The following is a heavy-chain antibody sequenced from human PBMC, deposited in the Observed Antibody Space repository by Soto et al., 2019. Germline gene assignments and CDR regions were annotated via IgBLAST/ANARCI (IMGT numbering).Heavy chain of an antibody. V-gene: IGHV1-69*01. J-gene: IGHJ6*02. Sequence: QVKLVQSGAEVRKPGSSVKVSCKASGGTLTISSHGISWVRQAPGQGLEWMGGIIAMFGTANYAQQFQGRATITADESTSTAYMELSSLRSEDTAVYYCGVPIWVSYRLRNHGMDVWGQGTAVTVSS. CDR3: GVPIWVSYRLRNHGMDV. D-gene: IGHD3-16*02. CDR2: IIAMFGTA. CDR1: GGTLTISSHG.